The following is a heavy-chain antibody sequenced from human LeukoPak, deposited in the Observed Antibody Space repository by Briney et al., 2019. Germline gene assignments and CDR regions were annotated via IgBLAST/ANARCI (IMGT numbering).Heavy chain of an antibody. D-gene: IGHD2-2*01. CDR2: INPNDGDT. Sequence: GASVEVSSKASGYTFTDYYMHWVRQAPGQGFEWMGWINPNDGDTNYAQKFQGRVTMTRDTSISTAHMEVSRLRSDDTAVYYCARANFLYCSSTTCLFDYWGQGTLVTVSS. J-gene: IGHJ4*02. V-gene: IGHV1-2*02. CDR1: GYTFTDYY. CDR3: ARANFLYCSSTTCLFDY.